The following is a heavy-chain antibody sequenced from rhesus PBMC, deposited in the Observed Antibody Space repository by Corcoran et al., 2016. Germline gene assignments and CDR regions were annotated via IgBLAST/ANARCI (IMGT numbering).Heavy chain of an antibody. V-gene: IGHV4S14*01. D-gene: IGHD3-28*01. CDR2: LYGRGGCN. J-gene: IGHJ6*01. CDR3: ARDAHYYGSVYYYYGLDS. Sequence: QVQLQESGPGLVTPSETLSLTCAVSGYPIRSGYSWGWIRPPPGQGQAWIGSLYGRGGCNYLNPSVKGGVTLSIDPSKHQFSLKLISVTAADTAVYYCARDAHYYGSVYYYYGLDSWGQGVVVTVSS. CDR1: GYPIRSGYS.